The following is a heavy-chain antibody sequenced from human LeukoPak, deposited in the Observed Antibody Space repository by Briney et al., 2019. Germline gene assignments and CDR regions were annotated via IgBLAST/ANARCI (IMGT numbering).Heavy chain of an antibody. CDR2: TNHSGST. Sequence: PSETLSLTCAVYGGSFSGYYWSWIRQPPGKGLEWIGETNHSGSTNYNPSLKSRVTISVDTSKNQFSLKLSSVTAADTAVYYCARVRDILTGSNWFDPWGQGTLVTVSS. CDR3: ARVRDILTGSNWFDP. V-gene: IGHV4-34*01. J-gene: IGHJ5*02. CDR1: GGSFSGYY. D-gene: IGHD3-9*01.